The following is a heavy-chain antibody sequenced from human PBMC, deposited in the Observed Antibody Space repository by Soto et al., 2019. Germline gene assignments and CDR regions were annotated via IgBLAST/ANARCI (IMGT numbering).Heavy chain of an antibody. CDR2: ISGSGGST. J-gene: IGHJ4*02. Sequence: GGSLRLSCAASGFTFSSYAMSWVRQAPGKGLEWVSAISGSGGSTYYADSVKGRFTISRDNSKNTLYLQMNSLRAEDTAVYYCAKELPYLSGMLYYFDYWGQGTLVTVSS. CDR3: AKELPYLSGMLYYFDY. D-gene: IGHD2-8*01. V-gene: IGHV3-23*01. CDR1: GFTFSSYA.